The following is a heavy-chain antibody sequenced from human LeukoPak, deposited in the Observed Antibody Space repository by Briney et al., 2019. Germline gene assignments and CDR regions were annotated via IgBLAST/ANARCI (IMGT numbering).Heavy chain of an antibody. CDR2: MNPNSGNT. D-gene: IGHD5-12*01. CDR1: GYTFTSYD. V-gene: IGHV1-8*01. CDR3: ARVSWLRFMYYYYYMDV. Sequence: ASVKVSCKASGYTFTSYDINLVRQATGQGLEWMGWMNPNSGNTGYAQKFQGRVTMTRNTSISTAYMELSSLRSEDTAVYYCARVSWLRFMYYYYYMDVWGKGTTVTISS. J-gene: IGHJ6*03.